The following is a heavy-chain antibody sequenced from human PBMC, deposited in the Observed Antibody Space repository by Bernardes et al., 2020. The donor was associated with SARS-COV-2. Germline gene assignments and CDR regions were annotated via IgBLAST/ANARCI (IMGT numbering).Heavy chain of an antibody. J-gene: IGHJ6*02. D-gene: IGHD5-18*01. V-gene: IGHV3-48*02. CDR1: GFTFSSYS. CDR2: IRSSSSTI. Sequence: GGSLRLSCAASGFTFSSYSMNWVRQAPGKGLEWVAYIRSSSSTIYYADSVKGRFTISRDNAKNSLYLQMNSLRDEDTAVYYCARDRGYRYGPCYYGMDVWGQGTTVTVSS. CDR3: ARDRGYRYGPCYYGMDV.